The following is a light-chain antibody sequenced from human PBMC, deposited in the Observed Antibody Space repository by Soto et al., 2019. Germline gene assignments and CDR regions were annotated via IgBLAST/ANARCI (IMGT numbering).Light chain of an antibody. CDR1: QSVVRN. Sequence: EIVMTQSPATLSVSPGERVTLSCRASQSVVRNLAWYQQKPGQAPRLLIYDASIRATGIPDRYSGSGSGTQFTLTINGLQSEDFATYHCQQFYNWPLTFGGGTKEE. CDR2: DAS. CDR3: QQFYNWPLT. J-gene: IGKJ4*01. V-gene: IGKV3-15*01.